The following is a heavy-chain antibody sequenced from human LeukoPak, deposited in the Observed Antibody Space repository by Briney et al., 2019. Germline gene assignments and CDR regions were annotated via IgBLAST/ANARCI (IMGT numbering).Heavy chain of an antibody. Sequence: ASVKVSCKASGYTFTGYYMHRVRQAPGQGLEWMGRINPNSGGTNYAQKFQGRVTMTRDTSISTAYMELSRLRSDDTAVYYCAKEISLAQHRALRKPSFDYWGQGTLVTVSS. J-gene: IGHJ4*02. D-gene: IGHD4-17*01. CDR1: GYTFTGYY. CDR3: AKEISLAQHRALRKPSFDY. CDR2: INPNSGGT. V-gene: IGHV1-2*06.